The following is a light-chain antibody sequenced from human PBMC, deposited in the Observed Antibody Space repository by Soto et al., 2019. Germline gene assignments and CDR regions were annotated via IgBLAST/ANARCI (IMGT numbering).Light chain of an antibody. CDR2: GAS. Sequence: IVLTQSPGTLSLSPGERATLSCKSRQSVSSNFLAWYQRTPGQAPRLLIYGASYRATDIPYRFSGSGSGTDFTLTITRLEPEDFAVYYCQQYGTSPPTFGQGTKVEI. CDR1: QSVSSNF. V-gene: IGKV3-20*01. CDR3: QQYGTSPPT. J-gene: IGKJ1*01.